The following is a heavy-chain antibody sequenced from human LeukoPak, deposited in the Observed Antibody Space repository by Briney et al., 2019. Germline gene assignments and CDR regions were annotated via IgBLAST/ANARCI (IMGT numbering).Heavy chain of an antibody. CDR3: TTDLASRGYNLYYYYYYYMDV. J-gene: IGHJ6*03. D-gene: IGHD5-18*01. CDR2: IKSKTDGGTT. CDR1: GFTFTSYN. V-gene: IGHV3-15*01. Sequence: GGSLRLSCAASGFTFTSYNMNWVRQAPGKGLEWVGRIKSKTDGGTTDYAAPVKGRFTISRDDSKNTLYLQMNSLKTEDTAVYYCTTDLASRGYNLYYYYYYYMDVWGKGTTVTVSS.